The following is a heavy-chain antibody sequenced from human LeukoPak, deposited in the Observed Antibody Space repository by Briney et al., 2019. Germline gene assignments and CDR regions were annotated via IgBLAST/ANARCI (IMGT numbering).Heavy chain of an antibody. CDR2: INPNSGGT. Sequence: ASVKVSCKASGYTFTGYYMHWVRQARGQGLEWMGWINPNSGGTNYAQKFQGRVTMTRDTSISTAYMELSRLRSDDTAVYYCASSGYNWNGDGGDWFDPWGQGTLVTVSS. V-gene: IGHV1-2*02. CDR1: GYTFTGYY. J-gene: IGHJ5*02. D-gene: IGHD1-1*01. CDR3: ASSGYNWNGDGGDWFDP.